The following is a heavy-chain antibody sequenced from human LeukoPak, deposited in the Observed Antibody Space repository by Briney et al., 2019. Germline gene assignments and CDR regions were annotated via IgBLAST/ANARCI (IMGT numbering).Heavy chain of an antibody. CDR3: AKDLKGLYDYVRGSYAIDI. Sequence: PGGSLRLSCAASGFTFRSYGMSWVRQGPGKGLEWVSGISGSGGETDYADSVKGRFTISRDNSKNTLFLQMNSLRAEDTAVYYCAKDLKGLYDYVRGSYAIDIWGHGTMVTVSS. CDR1: GFTFRSYG. CDR2: ISGSGGET. V-gene: IGHV3-23*01. D-gene: IGHD3-16*01. J-gene: IGHJ3*02.